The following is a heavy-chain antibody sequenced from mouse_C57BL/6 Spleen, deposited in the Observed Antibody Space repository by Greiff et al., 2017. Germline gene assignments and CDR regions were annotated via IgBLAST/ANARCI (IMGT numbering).Heavy chain of an antibody. CDR2: ISNGGGST. V-gene: IGHV5-12*01. D-gene: IGHD2-1*01. Sequence: EVQLVESGGGLVQPGGSLKLSCAASGFTFSDYYMYWVRQTPEKRLEWVAYISNGGGSTYYPDTVKGRFTISRDNAKNTLYLQMSRLKSEDTAMYYCARPDGNYYAMDYWGQGTSVTVSS. J-gene: IGHJ4*01. CDR3: ARPDGNYYAMDY. CDR1: GFTFSDYY.